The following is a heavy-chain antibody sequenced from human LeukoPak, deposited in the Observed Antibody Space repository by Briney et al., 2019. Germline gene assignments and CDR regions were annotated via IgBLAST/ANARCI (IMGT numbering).Heavy chain of an antibody. CDR1: GFTFSSHG. V-gene: IGHV3-30*18. D-gene: IGHD3-9*01. CDR3: AKDRESGGHDILTGYDYFDF. CDR2: ISYDAINK. J-gene: IGHJ4*02. Sequence: PGGSLRLSCAASGFTFSSHGMHWVRQAPGKGLEWVAVISYDAINKYYADTVKGRFTISRDNSKNTLYLQMNSLRAEDTAVYYCAKDRESGGHDILTGYDYFDFWGQGTLVTVSS.